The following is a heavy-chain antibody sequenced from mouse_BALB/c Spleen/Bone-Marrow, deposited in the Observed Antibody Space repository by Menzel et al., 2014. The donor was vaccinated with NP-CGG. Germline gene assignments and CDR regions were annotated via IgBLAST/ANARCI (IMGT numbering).Heavy chain of an antibody. J-gene: IGHJ2*01. CDR1: GFNIKGTF. V-gene: IGHV14-3*02. CDR2: IDPANDNS. CDR3: TRNYVSHYFDY. D-gene: IGHD1-1*01. Sequence: VQLQQSGAELVKPGSSVKLSCAASGFNIKGTFIHWVKRRPEQGLEWIGSIDPANDNSKFDPKFQGKATLTADTSSNTAYLQLSSLTSEDTAVYFCTRNYVSHYFDYWGQGTTLTVSS.